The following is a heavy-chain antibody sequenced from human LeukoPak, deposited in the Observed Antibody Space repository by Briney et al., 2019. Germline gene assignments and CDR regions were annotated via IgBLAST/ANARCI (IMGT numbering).Heavy chain of an antibody. V-gene: IGHV3-30*18. D-gene: IGHD4-17*01. CDR2: ISNDGSLK. J-gene: IGHJ4*02. CDR3: AKVRSRGAYGDYLNFCDY. CDR1: GFTFSSYG. Sequence: PGGSLRLSCAASGFTFSSYGMTWVRQAPGKGLEWVAVISNDGSLKYYSDAVKGRFTISRDNSKYTLYLQMNSLRPEDTAVYYCAKVRSRGAYGDYLNFCDYWGQGTLVTVSS.